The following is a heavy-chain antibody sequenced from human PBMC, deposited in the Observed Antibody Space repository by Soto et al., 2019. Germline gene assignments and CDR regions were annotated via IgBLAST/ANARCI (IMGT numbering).Heavy chain of an antibody. V-gene: IGHV3-9*01. Sequence: GGSLRLSCAASGFTFDDYAMHWVRQAPGKGLEWVSGISWNSGSIGYADSVKGRFTISRDNAKNSLYLQMNSLRAEDTALYYCAKGLYSSSWSPDDYWGQGTLVTVSS. CDR2: ISWNSGSI. D-gene: IGHD6-13*01. CDR1: GFTFDDYA. J-gene: IGHJ4*02. CDR3: AKGLYSSSWSPDDY.